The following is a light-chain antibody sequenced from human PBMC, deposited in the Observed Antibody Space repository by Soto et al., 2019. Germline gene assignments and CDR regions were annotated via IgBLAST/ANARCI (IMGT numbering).Light chain of an antibody. Sequence: EIVMTQSPVTLSVSPGESATLSCRASQSVGSDLAGYQQRPGQAPRLLIYGASTRATGIPVGFSGSGSGTECTLTIRSLQSEDFAVYFCQQYHILNQTVGLGTQVDI. CDR1: QSVGSD. V-gene: IGKV3D-15*01. CDR2: GAS. J-gene: IGKJ1*01. CDR3: QQYHILNQT.